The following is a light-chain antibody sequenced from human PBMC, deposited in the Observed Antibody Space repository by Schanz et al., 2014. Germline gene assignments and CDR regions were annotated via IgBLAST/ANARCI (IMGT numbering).Light chain of an antibody. CDR1: SSDVGGYNF. CDR3: SSYAGSNFVV. V-gene: IGLV2-8*01. CDR2: DVS. J-gene: IGLJ2*01. Sequence: QSALTQPASVSGSPGQSITVSCTGTSSDVGGYNFVSWYQQHPGKAPKLMIHDVSNRPSGVPDRFSGSKSGNTASLTVSGLQAEDEADYYCSSYAGSNFVVFGGGTKVTVL.